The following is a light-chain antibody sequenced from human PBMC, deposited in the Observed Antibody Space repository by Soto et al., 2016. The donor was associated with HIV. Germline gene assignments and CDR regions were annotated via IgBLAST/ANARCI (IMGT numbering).Light chain of an antibody. V-gene: IGKV1-39*01. CDR2: DAS. J-gene: IGKJ1*01. CDR1: QSISTY. Sequence: DIQMTQSPSSLSLSIGDRVSITCRASQSISTYLHWYQQKPGXAPKLLIYDASSLQSGVPSRFSGRGSGTDFTLTISDLQHEDLATYYCQQSSRTPRTFGQGTKVEI. CDR3: QQSSRTPRT.